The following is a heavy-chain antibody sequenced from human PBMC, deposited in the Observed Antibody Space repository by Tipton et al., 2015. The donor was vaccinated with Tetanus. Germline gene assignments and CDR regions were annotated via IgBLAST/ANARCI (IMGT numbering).Heavy chain of an antibody. D-gene: IGHD6-13*01. Sequence: TLSLTCTVSGGSINTNSYYWGWIRQPPGKGLEFIGSVYYSGSTYYNPSLKSRVTISIDTSKNQFSRRLSSVTAADTAFYYCARHLSTGSWYFFDYWGQGTLVPVSS. J-gene: IGHJ4*02. CDR3: ARHLSTGSWYFFDY. CDR2: VYYSGST. CDR1: GGSINTNSYY. V-gene: IGHV4-39*01.